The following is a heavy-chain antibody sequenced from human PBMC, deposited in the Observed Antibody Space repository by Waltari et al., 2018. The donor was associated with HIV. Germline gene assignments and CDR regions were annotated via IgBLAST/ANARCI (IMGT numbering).Heavy chain of an antibody. CDR1: GDTFTKDA. V-gene: IGHV1-3*01. CDR2: INPDNGYT. Sequence: QVQLVQSGAEVKKPGASVKVSCKASGDTFTKDALHWVRQAPGQRPEWMGWINPDNGYTGYSQKFQGRVTITTDTSARTAYMELGSLRSEDTAVYYCARDKPQTQILGVITGAFDIWGQGTEVTVSS. D-gene: IGHD1-26*01. CDR3: ARDKPQTQILGVITGAFDI. J-gene: IGHJ3*02.